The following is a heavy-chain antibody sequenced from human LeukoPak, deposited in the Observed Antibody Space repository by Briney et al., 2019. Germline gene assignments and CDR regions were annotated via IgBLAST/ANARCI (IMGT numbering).Heavy chain of an antibody. CDR3: ARVGPSGALDY. J-gene: IGHJ4*02. CDR2: INHSGST. CDR1: GGSFSGYY. V-gene: IGHV4-34*01. D-gene: IGHD3-16*01. Sequence: SETLSLTCAVYGGSFSGYYWCWIRQPPGKGLEWIGKINHSGSTNYNPSLKSRVTISVDTSKNQFSLKLSSVTAADTAVYYCARVGPSGALDYWGQGTLVTVSS.